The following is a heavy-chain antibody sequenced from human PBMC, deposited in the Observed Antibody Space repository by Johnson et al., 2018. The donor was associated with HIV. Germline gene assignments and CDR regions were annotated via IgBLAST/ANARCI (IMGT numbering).Heavy chain of an antibody. V-gene: IGHV3-23*04. J-gene: IGHJ3*02. CDR1: GFTFSSYA. CDR2: ISGNSDVT. CDR3: AKHPDAFDI. Sequence: VLLVESGGGVVQPGRSLRLSCGASGFTFSSYAMSWVRQGPGKGLEWVSGISGNSDVTSSADSVKGRFTISRDNSKNTLYLQMNSLRAEDTAVYYCAKHPDAFDIWGQGTMVTVSS.